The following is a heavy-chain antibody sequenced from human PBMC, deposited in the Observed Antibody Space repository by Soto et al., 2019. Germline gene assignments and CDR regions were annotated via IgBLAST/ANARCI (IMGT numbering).Heavy chain of an antibody. CDR1: GYSFTTYW. J-gene: IGHJ3*02. D-gene: IGHD4-17*01. CDR3: ARARLTTVTTDDAFDI. V-gene: IGHV5-51*03. CDR2: IFPGDGET. Sequence: EVQLVQSGAEVKKPGESLKISCNGSGYSFTTYWIGWVRQMPGKGLEWMGIIFPGDGETRYSPSFQGQVSISVDKSINTAYLQLTSLKASDTAMYYCARARLTTVTTDDAFDIWGQGTMVTVSS.